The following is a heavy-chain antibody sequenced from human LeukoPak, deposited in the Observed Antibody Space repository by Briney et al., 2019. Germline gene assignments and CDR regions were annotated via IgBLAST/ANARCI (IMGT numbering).Heavy chain of an antibody. CDR3: ARRRQYRWDQCSSSWSLDY. D-gene: IGHD6-13*01. Sequence: SETLSLTCAVYGGSFSGYYWSWIRQPPGKGLEWIGEINHSGSTNYNPSLKSRVTISVDTSKNQFSLKLSSVTAADTAVYYCARRRQYRWDQCSSSWSLDYWGQGTLVTVSS. CDR2: INHSGST. CDR1: GGSFSGYY. V-gene: IGHV4-34*01. J-gene: IGHJ4*02.